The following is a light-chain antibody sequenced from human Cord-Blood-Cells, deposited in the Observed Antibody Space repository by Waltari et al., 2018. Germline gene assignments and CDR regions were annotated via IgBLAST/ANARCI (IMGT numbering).Light chain of an antibody. CDR3: QQYYSTPPT. CDR1: QSVLYSSNNKNY. V-gene: IGKV4-1*01. CDR2: WAS. Sequence: DIVMTQSSDSLAVSLGERATINCKSSQSVLYSSNNKNYLAWYQQKPGQPPKLLIYWASTRESGVPDRFSGSGSGTYFTLTISSLQAEDVAVYYCQQYYSTPPTFGQGTKVEIK. J-gene: IGKJ1*01.